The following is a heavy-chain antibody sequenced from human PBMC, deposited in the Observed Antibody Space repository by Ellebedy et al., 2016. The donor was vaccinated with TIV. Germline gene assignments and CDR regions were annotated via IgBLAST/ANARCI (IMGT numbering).Heavy chain of an antibody. CDR1: GFTFNNYA. CDR3: AKGRSGTYIHHAFDY. Sequence: PGGSLRLSCAASGFTFNNYAISWVRQIPGKGLEWVSGFGVSGDTTYYTDSVKGRFTISRDNSRNTLYLQMNSLRAEDTAIYYCAKGRSGTYIHHAFDYWGQGTLVTVSS. V-gene: IGHV3-23*01. J-gene: IGHJ4*02. CDR2: FGVSGDTT. D-gene: IGHD1-14*01.